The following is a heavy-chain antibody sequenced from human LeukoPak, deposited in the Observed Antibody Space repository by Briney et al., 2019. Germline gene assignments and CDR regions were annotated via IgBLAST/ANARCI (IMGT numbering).Heavy chain of an antibody. V-gene: IGHV1-24*01. CDR2: FDPEDGET. J-gene: IGHJ6*03. Sequence: GASVKVSCKASGYTFTGYYMHWVRQAPGKGLEWMGGFDPEDGETIYAQKFQGRVTMTEDTSTDTAYMELSSLRSEDTAVYYCASSSTPYYYYMDVWGKGTTVTVSS. CDR3: ASSSTPYYYYMDV. D-gene: IGHD2-2*01. CDR1: GYTFTGYY.